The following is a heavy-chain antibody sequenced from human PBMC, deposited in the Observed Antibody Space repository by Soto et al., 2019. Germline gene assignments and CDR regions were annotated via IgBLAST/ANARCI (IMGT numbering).Heavy chain of an antibody. V-gene: IGHV4-59*01. CDR1: GGSISSYY. D-gene: IGHD1-26*01. CDR3: ARYSGYFDY. Sequence: SETLSLTCTVSGGSISSYYWSWIRQPPGKGLEWIGYIYYSGSTNYNPSLKSRVTISVDTSKNQFSLKLSSVTAADTAVYYCARYSGYFDYWGQGTLVTVSS. J-gene: IGHJ4*02. CDR2: IYYSGST.